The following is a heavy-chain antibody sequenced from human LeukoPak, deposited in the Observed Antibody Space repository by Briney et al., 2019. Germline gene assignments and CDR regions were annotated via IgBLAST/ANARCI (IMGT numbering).Heavy chain of an antibody. D-gene: IGHD1-26*01. CDR1: GYTITELC. V-gene: IGHV1-24*01. J-gene: IGHJ4*02. Sequence: ASVKVSCKVSGYTITELCMHWVRQAPGKGHEWVGGFDPEDGETIYAQKFQGRVTMTEDTSTDTAYMELSSLRSEDTAVYYCATVASGYELGATTWVYYFDYWGQGTLVTVSS. CDR3: ATVASGYELGATTWVYYFDY. CDR2: FDPEDGET.